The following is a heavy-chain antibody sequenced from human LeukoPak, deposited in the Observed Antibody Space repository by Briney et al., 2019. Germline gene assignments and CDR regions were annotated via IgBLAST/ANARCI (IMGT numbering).Heavy chain of an antibody. Sequence: GGSLRLSCAVSGFTFSSYWLSWFRQAPGKGLEWVANIKQDGSEKYYLDSVKGRFTISRDNAKNSLYLQMNSLRAEDTAVYYCVRDHNWASDYWGQGTLVTVSS. CDR2: IKQDGSEK. CDR1: GFTFSSYW. D-gene: IGHD1-20*01. CDR3: VRDHNWASDY. V-gene: IGHV3-7*01. J-gene: IGHJ4*02.